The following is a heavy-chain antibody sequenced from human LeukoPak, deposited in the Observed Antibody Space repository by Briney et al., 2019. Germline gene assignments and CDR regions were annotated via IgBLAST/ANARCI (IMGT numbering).Heavy chain of an antibody. J-gene: IGHJ5*02. Sequence: SETLSLTCAVYGGSFSGYYWRWIRQPPGKGREWIGEINHSGSTNYNPSLKSRVTISVDTSKNQFSLKLSSVTAADTAVYYCAGRPVEGWYGVIGWWFDPWGQGTLVTVSS. CDR1: GGSFSGYY. CDR3: AGRPVEGWYGVIGWWFDP. V-gene: IGHV4-34*01. CDR2: INHSGST. D-gene: IGHD6-19*01.